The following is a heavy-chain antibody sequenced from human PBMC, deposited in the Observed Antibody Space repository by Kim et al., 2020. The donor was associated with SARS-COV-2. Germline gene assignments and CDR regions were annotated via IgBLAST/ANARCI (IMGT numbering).Heavy chain of an antibody. D-gene: IGHD3-10*01. Sequence: SETLSLTCTVSGGSISSYYWSWIRQPPGKGLEWIGYIYYSGSTNYNPSLKSRVTISVDTSKNQFSLKLSSVTAADTAVYYCARIGLGFGAFDPWGQGTLVTVSS. V-gene: IGHV4-59*01. J-gene: IGHJ5*02. CDR2: IYYSGST. CDR1: GGSISSYY. CDR3: ARIGLGFGAFDP.